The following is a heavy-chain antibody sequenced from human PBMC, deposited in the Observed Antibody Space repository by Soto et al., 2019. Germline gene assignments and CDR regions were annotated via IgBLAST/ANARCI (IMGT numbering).Heavy chain of an antibody. Sequence: QVQLVQSGAEVKKPGSSVKVSCKASRGTFSSYTISWVRQAPGQGLEWMGRIIPILGIANYAQKFQGRVTIPADKSTSTAYMELSSLRSEDTAVYYCARDPLGRNSYGRGADYWGQGTLVTVSS. J-gene: IGHJ4*02. CDR1: RGTFSSYT. CDR3: ARDPLGRNSYGRGADY. V-gene: IGHV1-69*02. CDR2: IIPILGIA. D-gene: IGHD5-18*01.